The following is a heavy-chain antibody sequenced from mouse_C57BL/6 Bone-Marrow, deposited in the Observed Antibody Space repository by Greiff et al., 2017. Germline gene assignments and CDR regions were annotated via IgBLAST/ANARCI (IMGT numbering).Heavy chain of an antibody. Sequence: EVKLMESGGGLVKPGGSLKLSCAASGFTFSSYAMSWVRQTPEKRLEWVATISDGGSYTDYPDNVKGRFTISRDNAKNNLYLQMSHLKSEDTAMYYCARESNYGSSWGFAYWGQGTLVTVSA. V-gene: IGHV5-4*01. CDR2: ISDGGSYT. D-gene: IGHD1-1*01. J-gene: IGHJ3*01. CDR3: ARESNYGSSWGFAY. CDR1: GFTFSSYA.